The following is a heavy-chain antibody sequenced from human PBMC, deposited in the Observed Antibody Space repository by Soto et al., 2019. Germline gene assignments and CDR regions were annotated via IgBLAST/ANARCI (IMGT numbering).Heavy chain of an antibody. D-gene: IGHD3-3*01. CDR3: ARANYDFWSGYSPDYYYYGMDV. CDR2: ISYDGSNK. V-gene: IGHV3-30-3*01. Sequence: GGSLRLSCAASGFTFSSYAMHWVRQAPGKGLEWVAVISYDGSNKYYADSVKGRFTISRDNSKNTLYLQMNSLRAEDTAVYYCARANYDFWSGYSPDYYYYGMDVWGQGTTVTVS. J-gene: IGHJ6*02. CDR1: GFTFSSYA.